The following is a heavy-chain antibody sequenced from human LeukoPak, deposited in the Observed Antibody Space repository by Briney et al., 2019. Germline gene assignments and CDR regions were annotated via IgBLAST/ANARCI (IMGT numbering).Heavy chain of an antibody. V-gene: IGHV4-30-4*01. D-gene: IGHD3-10*01. CDR1: GGSISGGDYY. J-gene: IGHJ4*02. CDR3: ANKYDSGMV. CDR2: IYYGGST. Sequence: PSETLSLTCTVSGGSISGGDYYWSWIRQPPGKGLEWIGYIYYGGSTFYSPSLKSRLTISVDTSKNQFSLQLNSVTAADTAVYYCANKYDSGMVWGQGTLVTVSS.